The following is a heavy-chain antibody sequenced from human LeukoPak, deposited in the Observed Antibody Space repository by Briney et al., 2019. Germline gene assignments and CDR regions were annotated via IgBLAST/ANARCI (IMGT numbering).Heavy chain of an antibody. V-gene: IGHV4-30-4*08. Sequence: TSETLSLTCTVSGDSISSGDYYWSWIRQPPGKGLEWIGYIYYSGSTYYNPSLKSRVTISVDTSKNQFSLKLSSVTAADTAVYYCASTYYYDSSGYYQIDYWGQGTLVTVSS. CDR2: IYYSGST. CDR3: ASTYYYDSSGYYQIDY. CDR1: GDSISSGDYY. D-gene: IGHD3-22*01. J-gene: IGHJ4*02.